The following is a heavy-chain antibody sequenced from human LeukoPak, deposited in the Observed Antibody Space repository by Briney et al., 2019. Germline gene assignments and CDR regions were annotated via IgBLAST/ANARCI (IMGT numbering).Heavy chain of an antibody. CDR3: ARVIAVVPIGVYHYYAMDV. CDR1: GDSISTGGYY. Sequence: PSETLSLTCTVSGDSISTGGYYWAWIRQHRESGLEWIGYIYYSGSTHYNPSLQSRVTISVDTSKNQFSLNLNSVTAADTAVYYCARVIAVVPIGVYHYYAMDVWGQGTTVTVSS. J-gene: IGHJ6*02. V-gene: IGHV4-31*03. D-gene: IGHD2-21*01. CDR2: IYYSGST.